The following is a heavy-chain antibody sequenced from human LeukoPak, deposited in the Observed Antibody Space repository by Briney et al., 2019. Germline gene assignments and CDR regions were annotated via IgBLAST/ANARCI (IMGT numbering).Heavy chain of an antibody. CDR1: GFTFTNFA. V-gene: IGHV3-30*04. J-gene: IGHJ4*02. CDR3: ARDPPYYDFWSSPPGFDY. Sequence: GGSLRLSCAASGFTFTNFAMHWVRQAPGKGLEWVAVISNDERNKYYADSVKGRFTISRDNAKNSLYLQMNSLRAEDTAVYYCARDPPYYDFWSSPPGFDYWGQGTLVTVSS. D-gene: IGHD3-3*01. CDR2: ISNDERNK.